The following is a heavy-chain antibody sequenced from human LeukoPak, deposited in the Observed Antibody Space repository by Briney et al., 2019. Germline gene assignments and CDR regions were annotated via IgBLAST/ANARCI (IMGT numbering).Heavy chain of an antibody. CDR1: GGSISSSTYY. CDR3: ARGRDGYHP. Sequence: SQTLSLTCTVSGGSISSSTYYWSWIRQPPGKGLEWIGYIYYSGSTNYNPSLKSRVTISVDTSKNQFSLKLSSVTAADTAVYYCARGRDGYHPWGQGTLVTVSS. V-gene: IGHV4-61*01. CDR2: IYYSGST. J-gene: IGHJ5*02. D-gene: IGHD5-24*01.